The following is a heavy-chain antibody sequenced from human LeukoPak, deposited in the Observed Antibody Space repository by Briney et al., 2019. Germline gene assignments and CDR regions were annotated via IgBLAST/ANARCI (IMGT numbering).Heavy chain of an antibody. CDR2: ISSSSSYI. V-gene: IGHV3-21*01. J-gene: IGHJ4*02. CDR3: ARATTYDILSGYFDY. Sequence: GGSLRLSCAASGFTFSSYTMNWVRQAPGKGLEWVSSISSSSSYIYYAESVKGRFTMSRDNAKNSLYLQMNSLRAEDTAVYYCARATTYDILSGYFDYWGQGTLVTVSS. D-gene: IGHD3-9*01. CDR1: GFTFSSYT.